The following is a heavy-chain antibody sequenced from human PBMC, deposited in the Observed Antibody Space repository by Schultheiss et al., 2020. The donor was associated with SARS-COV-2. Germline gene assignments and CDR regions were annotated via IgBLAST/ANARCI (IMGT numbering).Heavy chain of an antibody. V-gene: IGHV2-26*01. CDR3: ALIIAAVKSAHFQH. Sequence: SGPTLVKPTETLTLTCTVSGFSLSTSGVGVGWIRQPPGKALEWLAHIFSNDEKSYSTSLKSRLTISKDTSKSQVVLTMTNMDPVDTATYYCALIIAAVKSAHFQHWGQGTLVTVSS. CDR2: IFSNDEK. D-gene: IGHD6-13*01. CDR1: GFSLSTSGVG. J-gene: IGHJ1*01.